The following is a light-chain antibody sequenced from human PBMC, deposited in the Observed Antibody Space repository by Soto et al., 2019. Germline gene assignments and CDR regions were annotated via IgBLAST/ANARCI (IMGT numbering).Light chain of an antibody. CDR1: SSNIGKNH. V-gene: IGLV1-51*02. Sequence: QSVLTQPPSVSADPGQKVTISCSGSSSNIGKNHVSWYQQVPGTAPKPLIYENNKRPSGIPDRFSGSKSGTSATLGITGLQTGDEADYYCGTWDSSLNVWVFGGGTQLTVL. CDR3: GTWDSSLNVWV. CDR2: ENN. J-gene: IGLJ3*02.